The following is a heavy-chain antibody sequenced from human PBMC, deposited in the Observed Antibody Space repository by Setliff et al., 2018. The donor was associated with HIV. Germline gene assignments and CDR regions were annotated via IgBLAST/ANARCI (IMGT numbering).Heavy chain of an antibody. V-gene: IGHV4-61*02. D-gene: IGHD4-17*01. CDR1: GGSISSGSYY. CDR2: IYSSGST. CDR3: ARGIGLRPFDA. J-gene: IGHJ4*02. Sequence: PSETLSLTCTVSGGSISSGSYYWSWIRQPAGKGLEWIGRIYSSGSTNYNPPLKSRLTISVDTSKRQFSLNLSSVTAADTAVYFCARGIGLRPFDAWGQGTLVTVSS.